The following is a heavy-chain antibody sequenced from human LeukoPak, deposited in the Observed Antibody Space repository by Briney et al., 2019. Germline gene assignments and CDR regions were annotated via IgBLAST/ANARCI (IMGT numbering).Heavy chain of an antibody. Sequence: PGGSLRLSCAASGLTFSSYGMHWARQAPGKGLEWVAVISYDGSNTYYADSVKGRFTISRDNSKNMLYLQMNSLRAEDTAVYYCAKPYYYGSRSYMDYWGQGTLVTVSS. CDR1: GLTFSSYG. J-gene: IGHJ4*02. D-gene: IGHD3-10*01. CDR2: ISYDGSNT. CDR3: AKPYYYGSRSYMDY. V-gene: IGHV3-30*18.